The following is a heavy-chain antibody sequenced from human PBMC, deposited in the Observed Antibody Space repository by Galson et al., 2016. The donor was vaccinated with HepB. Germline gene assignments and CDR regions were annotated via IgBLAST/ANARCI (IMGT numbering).Heavy chain of an antibody. D-gene: IGHD6-19*01. V-gene: IGHV3-30*01. Sequence: DSVKGRFTIFRDNSKNTLYLQMTSLRADDTAVYYCARPIHSILSVTGQRDGDYWGQGTLVTVSS. J-gene: IGHJ4*02. CDR3: ARPIHSILSVTGQRDGDY.